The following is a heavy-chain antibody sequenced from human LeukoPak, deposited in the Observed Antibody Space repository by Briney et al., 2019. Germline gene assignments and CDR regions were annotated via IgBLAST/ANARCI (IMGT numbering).Heavy chain of an antibody. D-gene: IGHD2-21*01. V-gene: IGHV3-21*01. Sequence: GGSLRLSCAASGFTFSSYSMNWVRQAPGKGLEWVSSISSSSSYIYYADSVKGRFTISRDNAKNSLYLQMNSLRAEDTAVYYCARSIEKALGCAFDIWGQGTMVTVSS. CDR1: GFTFSSYS. CDR2: ISSSSSYI. J-gene: IGHJ3*02. CDR3: ARSIEKALGCAFDI.